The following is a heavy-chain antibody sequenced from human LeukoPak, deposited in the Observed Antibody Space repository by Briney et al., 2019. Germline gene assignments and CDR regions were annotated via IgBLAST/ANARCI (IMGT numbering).Heavy chain of an antibody. D-gene: IGHD3-3*01. CDR3: ARGEIGDFWSSYYVQFFDY. J-gene: IGHJ4*02. V-gene: IGHV3-74*01. CDR1: GVTFSSYS. Sequence: GASLRLSCAASGVTFSSYSIHWVRPAPGQGRVWVSRIIRDVSTPNYAHTVKGGFTITADNARNTPYLQINSLRAEDTAVYYCARGEIGDFWSSYYVQFFDYWGQGTLVTV. CDR2: IIRDVSTP.